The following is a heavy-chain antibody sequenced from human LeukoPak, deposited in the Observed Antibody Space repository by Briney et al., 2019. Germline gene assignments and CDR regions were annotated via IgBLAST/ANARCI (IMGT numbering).Heavy chain of an antibody. V-gene: IGHV4-30-4*01. CDR3: AREIAVAGSAFDI. Sequence: SETLSLTCTVSGVSVTGGNYYWSWIRQPPGKGLEWIGYIHFSGSTFYNPSLKSRLTISLDTSKNQISLKLSSVTAADTAVYYCAREIAVAGSAFDIWGQGTMVSVSS. D-gene: IGHD6-19*01. CDR1: GVSVTGGNYY. J-gene: IGHJ3*02. CDR2: IHFSGST.